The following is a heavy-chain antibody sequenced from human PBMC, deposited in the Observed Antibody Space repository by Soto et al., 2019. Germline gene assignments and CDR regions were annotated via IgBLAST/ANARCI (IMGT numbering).Heavy chain of an antibody. V-gene: IGHV1-69*12. CDR1: GGTFSSYA. CDR3: ATHSSGSGSSYYGMDV. J-gene: IGHJ6*02. D-gene: IGHD6-19*01. Sequence: QVQLVQSGAEVKKPGSSVKVSCKASGGTFSSYAISWVRQAPGQGLEWMGGIIPIFGTANCAQEFQCRVTIPAAESTRTAYMELSSLRSEDTAVYYCATHSSGSGSSYYGMDVWGQGTTVTVSS. CDR2: IIPIFGTA.